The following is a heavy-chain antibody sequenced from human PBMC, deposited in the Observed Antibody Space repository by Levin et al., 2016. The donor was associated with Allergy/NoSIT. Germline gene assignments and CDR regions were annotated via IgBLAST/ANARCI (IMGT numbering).Heavy chain of an antibody. Sequence: SETLSLTCVVYGGSFNDYYWTYIRQPPGKGLEWIGEINHSGASNYSPSLRSRVSISVDTSRNLISLNLKSVTAADSAVYFCARGHYSGSNSGWFDPWGQGTLVSVSS. V-gene: IGHV4-34*01. D-gene: IGHD5-12*01. CDR2: INHSGAS. CDR3: ARGHYSGSNSGWFDP. CDR1: GGSFNDYY. J-gene: IGHJ5*02.